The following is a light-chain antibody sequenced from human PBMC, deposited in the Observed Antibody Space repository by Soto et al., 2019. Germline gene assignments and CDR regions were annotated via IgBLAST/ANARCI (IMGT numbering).Light chain of an antibody. Sequence: QSALTQPPSVSGSPGQSVTISCTGTSSDVGSYNRVSWYQQPPGTAPILMIYEVTNRPSGVPDRFSGSKSGNTASLTIFGLQTEDEADYYCNSYTTSNTWVFGGGTKLTVL. CDR1: SSDVGSYNR. CDR3: NSYTTSNTWV. CDR2: EVT. J-gene: IGLJ3*02. V-gene: IGLV2-18*02.